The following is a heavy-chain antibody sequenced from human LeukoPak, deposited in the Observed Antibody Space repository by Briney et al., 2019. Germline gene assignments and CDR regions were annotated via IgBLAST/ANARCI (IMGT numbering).Heavy chain of an antibody. CDR1: GFTFSSYA. J-gene: IGHJ4*02. D-gene: IGHD5-24*01. CDR3: ARSGYTRFDY. CDR2: FSGSGGST. Sequence: GGSLRLSCAASGFTFSSYAMSWVRQAPGRGLEWVSAFSGSGGSTYYADSVKGRFTISRDNSKNTLYLQMSSLRAEDTAVYYCARSGYTRFDYWGQGTLVTVSS. V-gene: IGHV3-23*01.